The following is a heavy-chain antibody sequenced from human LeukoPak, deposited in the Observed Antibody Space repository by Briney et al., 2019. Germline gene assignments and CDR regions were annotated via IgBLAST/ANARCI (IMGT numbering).Heavy chain of an antibody. Sequence: SVTVSCKASGGTFSSYAISWVRQAPGQGLEWMGGIIPIFGTANYAQKFQGRVTITTDGSTSTAYMELSSLRSEDTAVYYCARHSHNYDFWSGYPLDYWGQGTLVTVSS. CDR1: GGTFSSYA. J-gene: IGHJ4*02. D-gene: IGHD3-3*01. V-gene: IGHV1-69*05. CDR3: ARHSHNYDFWSGYPLDY. CDR2: IIPIFGTA.